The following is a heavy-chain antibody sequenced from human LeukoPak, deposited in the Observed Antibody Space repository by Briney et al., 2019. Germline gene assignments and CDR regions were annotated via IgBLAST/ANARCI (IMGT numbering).Heavy chain of an antibody. CDR3: ARVPLRGYCSGGSCYYNWFDP. J-gene: IGHJ5*02. CDR1: GGTFSSYA. D-gene: IGHD2-15*01. V-gene: IGHV1-18*01. Sequence: ASVKVSCKASGGTFSSYAISWVRQAPGQGLEWMGWISAYNGNTNYAQKLQGRVTMTTDTSTSTAYMELRSLRSDDTAVYYCARVPLRGYCSGGSCYYNWFDPWGQGTLVTVSS. CDR2: ISAYNGNT.